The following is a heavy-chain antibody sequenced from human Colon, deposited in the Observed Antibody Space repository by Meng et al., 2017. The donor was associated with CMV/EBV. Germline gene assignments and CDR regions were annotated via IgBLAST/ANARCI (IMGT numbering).Heavy chain of an antibody. D-gene: IGHD5-24*01. J-gene: IGHJ6*02. CDR3: ARRGYNYAVDYYGMDV. CDR1: GFDFSTSW. V-gene: IGHV5-51*01. CDR2: IYPTDSDT. Sequence: GESLKISCKGSGFDFSTSWIGWVRQMPGKGLEWMGTIYPTDSDTRYSPSFKGQVTMSVDESISTAYLQWNSLKVSDTAIYYCARRGYNYAVDYYGMDVWGQGTTVTVSS.